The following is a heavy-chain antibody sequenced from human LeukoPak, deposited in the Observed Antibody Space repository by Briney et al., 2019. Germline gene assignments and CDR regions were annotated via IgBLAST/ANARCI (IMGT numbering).Heavy chain of an antibody. J-gene: IGHJ3*02. D-gene: IGHD2-8*01. CDR3: AKDDYCTNGVCLDAFDI. Sequence: GGSLRLSCAASGFTFSSYAMSWVRQAQGKGLEWVSAISGSGGSTYYADSVKGRFTISRDNSKNTLYLQMNSLRAEDTAVYYCAKDDYCTNGVCLDAFDIWGQGTMVTVSS. CDR1: GFTFSSYA. CDR2: ISGSGGST. V-gene: IGHV3-23*01.